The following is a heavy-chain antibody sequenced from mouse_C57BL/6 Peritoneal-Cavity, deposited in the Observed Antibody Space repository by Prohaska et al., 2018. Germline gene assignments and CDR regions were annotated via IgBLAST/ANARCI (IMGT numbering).Heavy chain of an antibody. Sequence: EVQLQQSGAELVRPGASVKLSCTASGFNIKDDYMHWVKQRPEQGLEWIGWIDPENGDTEYASKFQGKATITADTSSNTAYLQLSSLTSEDTAVYYCIIYYGNEFAYWGQGTLVTVSA. J-gene: IGHJ3*01. CDR1: GFNIKDDY. V-gene: IGHV14-4*01. CDR3: IIYYGNEFAY. CDR2: IDPENGDT. D-gene: IGHD2-1*01.